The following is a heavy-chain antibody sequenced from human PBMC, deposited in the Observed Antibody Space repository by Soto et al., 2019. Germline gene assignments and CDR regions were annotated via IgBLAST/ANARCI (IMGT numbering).Heavy chain of an antibody. CDR2: INPQTGGT. CDR3: ARERYQVISDGMDV. V-gene: IGHV1-2*02. J-gene: IGHJ6*02. Sequence: ASVKVSCKASGYTFTGYYIHWVREAPGQGLEWMGWINPQTGGTSYAQKFQGRVTLSRDTSINTAYLELGRLRFDDAAVYFCARERYQVISDGMDVWGQGTTVTV. D-gene: IGHD2-2*01. CDR1: GYTFTGYY.